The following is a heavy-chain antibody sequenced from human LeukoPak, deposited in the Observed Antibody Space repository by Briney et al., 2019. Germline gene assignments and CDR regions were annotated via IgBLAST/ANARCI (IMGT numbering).Heavy chain of an antibody. CDR2: IYHSGST. D-gene: IGHD3-16*02. CDR3: AREGPYYDYVWGSYRRFDY. CDR1: GGSISSSYW. Sequence: PSGTLSLTCAVSGGSISSSYWWTWVRQPPGRGLEWIGEIYHSGSTNYNPSLKSRLTISVDKSKNQFSLKLSSVTAADTAVYYCAREGPYYDYVWGSYRRFDYWGQGTLVTVSS. V-gene: IGHV4-4*02. J-gene: IGHJ4*02.